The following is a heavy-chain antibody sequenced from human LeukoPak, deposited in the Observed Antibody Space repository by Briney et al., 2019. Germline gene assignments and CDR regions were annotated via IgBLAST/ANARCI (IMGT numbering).Heavy chain of an antibody. CDR2: IYSGGST. Sequence: GGSLRLSCAASGFTVSSNYMSWVRQAPGKGLEWVSVIYSGGSTYYADSVKGRFTISRDNSKNTLYLQMNSLRAEDTAVYYCARDSDYYDSSGYYGYWGQGTLVTVSS. V-gene: IGHV3-66*02. J-gene: IGHJ4*02. CDR3: ARDSDYYDSSGYYGY. CDR1: GFTVSSNY. D-gene: IGHD3-22*01.